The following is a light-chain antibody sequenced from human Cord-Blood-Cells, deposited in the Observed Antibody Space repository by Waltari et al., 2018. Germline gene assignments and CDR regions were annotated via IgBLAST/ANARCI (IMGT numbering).Light chain of an antibody. CDR2: EVS. CDR3: SSYTSSSTWV. V-gene: IGLV2-18*02. CDR1: SSDVGSYNR. Sequence: QSALAPPPAVSGSPGHPVTISCTGTSSDVGSYNRVAWYQQPPGPAPKLMIYEVSNRPSGVPDRFSGSKSGNTASLTISGLQAEDEADYYCSSYTSSSTWVFGGGTKLTVL. J-gene: IGLJ3*02.